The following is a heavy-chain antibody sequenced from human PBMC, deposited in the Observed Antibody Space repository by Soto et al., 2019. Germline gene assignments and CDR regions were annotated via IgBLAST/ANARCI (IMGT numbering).Heavy chain of an antibody. Sequence: SETLSLTCTVAGGSISSGGYYWSWIRKHPGKGLEWIGEINHSGSTNYNPSLKSRVTISVDTSKNQFSLKLSSVTAADTAVYYCARGSITMVRGVIFRWFDPWGQGTLVTVSS. CDR2: INHSGST. D-gene: IGHD3-10*01. V-gene: IGHV4-31*03. J-gene: IGHJ5*02. CDR1: GGSISSGGYY. CDR3: ARGSITMVRGVIFRWFDP.